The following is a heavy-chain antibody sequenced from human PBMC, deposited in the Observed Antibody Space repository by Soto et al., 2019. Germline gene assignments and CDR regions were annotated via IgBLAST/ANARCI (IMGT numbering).Heavy chain of an antibody. CDR2: TRNKANSYTT. V-gene: IGHV3-72*01. CDR1: GFTFSDHY. Sequence: EVQLVESGGGLVQPGGSLRLSCAASGFTFSDHYMDWVRQAPGKGLEWVGRTRNKANSYTTEYAASVKGRFTISRDDSKNSLYLQMNGLKTEDTAVYYCVRFPTSGDTRYNFDYWGQGTLVTVSS. J-gene: IGHJ4*02. CDR3: VRFPTSGDTRYNFDY. D-gene: IGHD2-8*01.